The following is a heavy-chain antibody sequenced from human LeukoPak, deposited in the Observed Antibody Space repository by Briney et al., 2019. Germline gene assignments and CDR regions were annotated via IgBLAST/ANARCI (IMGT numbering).Heavy chain of an antibody. Sequence: SGGSLRLSCAGSGFTFNTYNMNWVRQAPGKGLEWVSSISSSSSYIYYADSVKGRFTISRDNAKNSLYLQMNSLRAEDTAVYYCARLYDGSAYHADHFDYWGQGTLVTVSS. J-gene: IGHJ4*02. V-gene: IGHV3-21*01. CDR2: ISSSSSYI. CDR3: ARLYDGSAYHADHFDY. CDR1: GFTFNTYN. D-gene: IGHD3-22*01.